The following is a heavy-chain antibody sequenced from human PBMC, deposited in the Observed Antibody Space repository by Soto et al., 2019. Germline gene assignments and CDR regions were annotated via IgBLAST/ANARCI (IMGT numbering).Heavy chain of an antibody. Sequence: PGESLKISCTGVGYIFTSYWIGCVLQMPVKGLEWMGIIYPGDSDTRYSPSFQGQVTISADKSITTAYLQWSSLKASDTAMYYCARGYCTTTICDPWFDPWGQGTLVTVSS. CDR1: GYIFTSYW. D-gene: IGHD2-2*01. CDR3: ARGYCTTTICDPWFDP. V-gene: IGHV5-51*01. CDR2: IYPGDSDT. J-gene: IGHJ5*02.